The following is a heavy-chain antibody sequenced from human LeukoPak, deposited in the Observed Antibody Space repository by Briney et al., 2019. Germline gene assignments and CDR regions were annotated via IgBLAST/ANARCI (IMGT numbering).Heavy chain of an antibody. CDR2: IYHSGST. V-gene: IGHV4-4*02. Sequence: SETLSLTCAVSGGSISSSNWWSWVRQPPGRGLEWIGEIYHSGSTNYNPSLKSRVTISVDKSKNQFSLKLSSVTAADTAVYYCARTGIAAADTIDYWGQGTLVTVSS. D-gene: IGHD6-13*01. CDR1: GGSISSSNW. CDR3: ARTGIAAADTIDY. J-gene: IGHJ4*02.